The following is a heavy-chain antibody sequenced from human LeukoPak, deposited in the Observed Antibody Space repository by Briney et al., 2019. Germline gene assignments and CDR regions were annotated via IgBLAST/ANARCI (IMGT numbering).Heavy chain of an antibody. CDR2: INHSGCT. V-gene: IGHV4-34*01. CDR1: GGSFSGYY. D-gene: IGHD2-2*01. CDR3: ARALTPLDIVVVPAASPGGMDV. J-gene: IGHJ6*02. Sequence: SETLSLTCAVYGGSFSGYYWSWIRQPPGKGLEWIGEINHSGCTNYNPSLKSRVTISVDTSKNQFSLKLSSVTAADTAVYYCARALTPLDIVVVPAASPGGMDVWGQGTTVTVSS.